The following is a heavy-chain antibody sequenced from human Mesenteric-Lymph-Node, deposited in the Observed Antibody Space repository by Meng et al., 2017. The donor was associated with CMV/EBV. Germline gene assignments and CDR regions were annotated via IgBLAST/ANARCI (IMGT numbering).Heavy chain of an antibody. CDR1: DFTFNDCT. CDR2: VSWSGDGA. V-gene: IGHV3-43*01. J-gene: IGHJ4*02. Sequence: SDFTFNDCTMGRVRRGPGKGLEWVSIVSWSGDGAYNAESMKGQVTISRDNSKNSLYLQMNSLRIEDTALYYCAKDDDGDYQGQFDYWGQGTLVTVSS. CDR3: AKDDDGDYQGQFDY. D-gene: IGHD4-17*01.